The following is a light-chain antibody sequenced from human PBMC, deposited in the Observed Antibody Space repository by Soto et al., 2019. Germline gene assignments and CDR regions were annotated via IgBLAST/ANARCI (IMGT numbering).Light chain of an antibody. CDR1: SSNIGAGYD. Sequence: QSVLTQPPSVSGAPGQRVTISCTGSSSNIGAGYDVHWYQQLPGTAPKLLIYGNSNRPSGVPDRFSGSKSGTSASLAITGPPAGDGADYYRPSLDSRLGGYVVFRGGTPPTLL. CDR2: GNS. CDR3: PSLDSRLGGYVV. J-gene: IGLJ2*01. V-gene: IGLV1-40*01.